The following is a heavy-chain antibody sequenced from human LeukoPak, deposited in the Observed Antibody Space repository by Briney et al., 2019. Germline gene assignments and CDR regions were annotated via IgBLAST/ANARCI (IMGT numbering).Heavy chain of an antibody. D-gene: IGHD6-13*01. CDR2: ISAYNGNT. J-gene: IGHJ6*03. V-gene: IGHV1-18*01. Sequence: ASVKVSCKASGYTFTSYGISWVRQAPGQGLEWMGWISAYNGNTNYAQKLQGRVTMTTDSSTSTAYMELRSLRSDDTAVYYCARVRSPSSSWFLYYYYYYMDVWGKGTTVTVSS. CDR3: ARVRSPSSSWFLYYYYYYMDV. CDR1: GYTFTSYG.